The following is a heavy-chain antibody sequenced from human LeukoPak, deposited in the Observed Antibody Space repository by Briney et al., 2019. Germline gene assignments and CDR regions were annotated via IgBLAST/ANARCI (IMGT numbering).Heavy chain of an antibody. D-gene: IGHD3-10*01. CDR3: AKDSYYYGSGSYYNVYYYYYMDV. CDR2: IRYDGSDK. CDR1: GFTFSDYG. Sequence: GGSLRLSCAASGFTFSDYGMHWIRKAPGKGLEWVAFIRYDGSDKYYADSVKGRFTISRDNSKNTLSLQMNSLSAEDTAVYYCAKDSYYYGSGSYYNVYYYYYMDVWGKGTTVTISS. J-gene: IGHJ6*03. V-gene: IGHV3-30*02.